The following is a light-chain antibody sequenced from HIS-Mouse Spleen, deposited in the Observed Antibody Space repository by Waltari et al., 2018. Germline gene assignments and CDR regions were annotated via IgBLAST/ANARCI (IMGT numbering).Light chain of an antibody. Sequence: QSALTPPPSVSGSPGQSGTISCPGPSSDAGTNNRVSWYQQPPGTAPNPLIYEVSNRPSGVPDRFSGSKAGNTASLTISGLQAEDEADYYCSLYTSSSTLVFGGGTKLTVL. CDR1: SSDAGTNNR. CDR3: SLYTSSSTLV. J-gene: IGLJ2*01. CDR2: EVS. V-gene: IGLV2-18*01.